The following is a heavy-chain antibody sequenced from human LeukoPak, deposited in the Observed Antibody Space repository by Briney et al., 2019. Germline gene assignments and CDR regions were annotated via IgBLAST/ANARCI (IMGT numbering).Heavy chain of an antibody. J-gene: IGHJ5*02. CDR1: GGAISDYY. CDR3: ARRYCSSLGCHKTINWFDP. V-gene: IGHV4-59*01. CDR2: IYYSGST. Sequence: SETLSLTCTVSGGAISDYYWTWIRQHPGKELEWIGYIYYSGSTTYNPSLKSRVTISLDKSKNQFSLELTSVTAADTAVYYCARRYCSSLGCHKTINWFDPWGQGTLVTASS. D-gene: IGHD2-2*01.